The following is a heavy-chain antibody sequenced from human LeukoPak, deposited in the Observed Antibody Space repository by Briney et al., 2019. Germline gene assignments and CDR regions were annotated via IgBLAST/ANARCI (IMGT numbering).Heavy chain of an antibody. J-gene: IGHJ4*02. CDR1: GFTFSSYS. D-gene: IGHD5-18*01. Sequence: GGSLRLSCAASGFTFSSYSMNWVRQAPGKGLEWVSYISSSGSTIYYADSVKGRFTISRDNAKNSLYLQMNSLRDDDTAVYYCASSRGYSYGLGYWGQGTLVTVSS. CDR2: ISSSGSTI. CDR3: ASSRGYSYGLGY. V-gene: IGHV3-48*02.